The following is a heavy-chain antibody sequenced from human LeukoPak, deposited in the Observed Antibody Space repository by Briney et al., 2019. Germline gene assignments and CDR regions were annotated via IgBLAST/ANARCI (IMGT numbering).Heavy chain of an antibody. V-gene: IGHV3-30-3*01. CDR2: ISYDGSNK. J-gene: IGHJ4*02. Sequence: GGSLTLSCAASGFTFSSYAMHWVRQAPGKGLEWVAVISYDGSNKYYADSVKGRFTISRDNSKNTLYLQMNSLRAEDTAVYYCASSGYYYGATDYWGQGTLVTVSS. D-gene: IGHD3-22*01. CDR3: ASSGYYYGATDY. CDR1: GFTFSSYA.